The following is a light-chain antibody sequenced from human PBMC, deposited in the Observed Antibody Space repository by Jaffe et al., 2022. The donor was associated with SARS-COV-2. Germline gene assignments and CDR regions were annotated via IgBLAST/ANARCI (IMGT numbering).Light chain of an antibody. Sequence: QSVLTQPPSVSGAPGQFVSISCTGSSSNIGAGYAVHWYQQLPGTAPKLLISGNTNRPSGVPDRFSGSKSGTSASLAITGLQAEDEADYYCQSYDDSLIYAFGTGTRVTVL. CDR1: SSNIGAGYA. J-gene: IGLJ1*01. V-gene: IGLV1-40*01. CDR3: QSYDDSLIYA. CDR2: GNT.